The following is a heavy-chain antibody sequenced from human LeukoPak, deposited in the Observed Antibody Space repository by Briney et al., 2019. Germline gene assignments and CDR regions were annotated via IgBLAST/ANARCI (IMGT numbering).Heavy chain of an antibody. V-gene: IGHV1-46*01. Sequence: ASVKVSCKASGYTFTSYYMHWVRQAPGQGLEWMGIINPSGGSTSYAQKFQGRVTMTRDTSTSTVYMELSSLRSEDTAVYYCARETGYYGSGSYTPFGYWGQGTLVTVSS. J-gene: IGHJ4*02. CDR1: GYTFTSYY. CDR3: ARETGYYGSGSYTPFGY. D-gene: IGHD3-10*01. CDR2: INPSGGST.